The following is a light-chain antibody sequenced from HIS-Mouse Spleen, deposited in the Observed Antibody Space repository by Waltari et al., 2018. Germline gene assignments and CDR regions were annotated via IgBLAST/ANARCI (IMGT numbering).Light chain of an antibody. Sequence: SSELTQDPAVSVALGQTVRITSQGDSLRSSYATWYQQKPVQAPVPVIYSKNNRPSGIPDRFSGSSSGNTASLTITGAQAEDEADYYCNSRDSSGNHWVFGGGTKLTVL. J-gene: IGLJ3*02. V-gene: IGLV3-19*01. CDR1: SLRSSY. CDR2: SKN. CDR3: NSRDSSGNHWV.